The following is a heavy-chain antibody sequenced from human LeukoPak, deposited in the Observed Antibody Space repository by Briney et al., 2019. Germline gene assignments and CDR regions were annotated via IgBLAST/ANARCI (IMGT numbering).Heavy chain of an antibody. Sequence: GGSLRLSCAASGFTFSDYAMTWVRQAPGKGLEWVATISGSGLMTYYADSVKGRFTISRDNSKNALYLQMNSLRAEDTAVYYCAKEGNSGSYYFDYWGQGTLVTVSS. V-gene: IGHV3-23*01. CDR1: GFTFSDYA. CDR3: AKEGNSGSYYFDY. CDR2: ISGSGLMT. J-gene: IGHJ4*02. D-gene: IGHD1-26*01.